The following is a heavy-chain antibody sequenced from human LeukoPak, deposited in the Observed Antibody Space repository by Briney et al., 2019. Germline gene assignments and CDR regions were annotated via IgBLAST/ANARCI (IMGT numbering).Heavy chain of an antibody. CDR1: GFTFSSYD. CDR3: ARAMYSSGGRFDI. Sequence: PGGSLRLSRAASGFTFSSYDAHWVRQASGKGLEWVSAIGTAGDTYYPGSVKGRFTISRENAKNSLYLQMNSLRAGDTAVYYCARAMYSSGGRFDIWGSGNLVTVSS. J-gene: IGHJ4*02. D-gene: IGHD6-19*01. V-gene: IGHV3-13*01. CDR2: IGTAGDT.